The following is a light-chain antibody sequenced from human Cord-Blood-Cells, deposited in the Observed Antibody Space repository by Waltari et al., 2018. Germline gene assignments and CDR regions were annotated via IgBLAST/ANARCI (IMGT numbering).Light chain of an antibody. V-gene: IGLV2-8*01. CDR2: EVS. CDR1: SSDVGGYNY. CDR3: SSYAGSNNFDVV. J-gene: IGLJ2*01. Sequence: QSALTQPPSASGSPGQSVTISCTGTSSDVGGYNYVSWYQQHPGKAPKLMIYEVSKRPSGFPDRFSCSKSGNTASPTVSGLQAEDEADYYCSSYAGSNNFDVVFGGGTKLTVL.